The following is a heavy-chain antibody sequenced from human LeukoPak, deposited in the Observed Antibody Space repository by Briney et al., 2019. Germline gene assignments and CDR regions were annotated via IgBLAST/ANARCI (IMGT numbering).Heavy chain of an antibody. CDR3: ARLIDVVVPAAIHGWFDP. D-gene: IGHD2-2*02. CDR2: INPNSGGT. Sequence: GASVKVSCKASGYTFTGYYMHWVRQAPGQGLEWMGWINPNSGGTNYAQKFQGRVTMTRDTSISTAYMELSRLRSDDTAVYYCARLIDVVVPAAIHGWFDPWGQGTLVTVSS. V-gene: IGHV1-2*02. J-gene: IGHJ5*02. CDR1: GYTFTGYY.